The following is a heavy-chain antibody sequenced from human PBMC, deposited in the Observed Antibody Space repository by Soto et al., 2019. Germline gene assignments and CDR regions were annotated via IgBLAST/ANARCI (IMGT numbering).Heavy chain of an antibody. CDR3: ARGELDGSRFDP. CDR2: IFYSGST. J-gene: IGHJ5*02. V-gene: IGHV4-31*02. Sequence: KTSETLSLTCTVSGGSISSGGYYWSWIRQHPGKGLEWIGYIFYSGSTYYNPSLKSRVTISVDTSKNQFSLKLSSVTAADTAVYYCARGELDGSRFDPWGQGTLVTVSS. CDR1: GGSISSGGYY. D-gene: IGHD6-6*01.